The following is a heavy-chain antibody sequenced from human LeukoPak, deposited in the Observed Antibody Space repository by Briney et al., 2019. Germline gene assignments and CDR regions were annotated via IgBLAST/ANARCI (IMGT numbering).Heavy chain of an antibody. D-gene: IGHD6-13*01. Sequence: AGGSLRLSCGASGFLLGDHAMQWVRQAPGKGLEWVSVIYSGGSTYYADSVKGRFTISRDNSKNTVYLQMNSLRTEDTAVYYCAEPPKDDNASWYYYFDSWGQGTLVTVSS. J-gene: IGHJ4*02. CDR2: IYSGGST. V-gene: IGHV3-NL1*01. CDR3: AEPPKDDNASWYYYFDS. CDR1: GFLLGDHA.